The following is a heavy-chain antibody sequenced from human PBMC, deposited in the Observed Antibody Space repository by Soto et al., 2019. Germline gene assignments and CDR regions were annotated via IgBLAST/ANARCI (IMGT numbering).Heavy chain of an antibody. V-gene: IGHV4-31*03. D-gene: IGHD2-2*01. CDR3: ARAYPSPYYYYGMDV. CDR1: GGSISSGGYY. J-gene: IGHJ6*02. CDR2: IYYSGST. Sequence: PSETLSLTCTVSGGSISSGGYYWSWIRQHPGKGLEWIGYIYYSGSTYYNPSLKSRVTISVDTSKNQFSLKLSSVTAADTAVYYCARAYPSPYYYYGMDVWGQGTTVTVSS.